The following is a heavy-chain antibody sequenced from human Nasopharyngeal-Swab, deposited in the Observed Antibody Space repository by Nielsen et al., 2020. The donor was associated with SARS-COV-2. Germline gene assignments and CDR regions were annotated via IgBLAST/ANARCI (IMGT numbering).Heavy chain of an antibody. D-gene: IGHD3-9*01. CDR3: ARGDILTPYYYIDV. Sequence: SETLSLTCTVAGGSISSYYWNWVRQPPGKGLEWIDYVYYSGSTKYNPSLKSRVTISVDRAKNQVSLKLTSVTAADTAVYYCARGDILTPYYYIDVWGRGTTVAVSS. V-gene: IGHV4-59*01. CDR1: GGSISSYY. CDR2: VYYSGST. J-gene: IGHJ6*03.